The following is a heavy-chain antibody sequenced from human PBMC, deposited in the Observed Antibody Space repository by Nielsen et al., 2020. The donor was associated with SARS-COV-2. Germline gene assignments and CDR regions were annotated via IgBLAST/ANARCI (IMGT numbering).Heavy chain of an antibody. V-gene: IGHV4-59*01. CDR2: IYYSGST. D-gene: IGHD3-9*01. J-gene: IGHJ4*02. Sequence: SETLSLTCTVSGGSISRYSWSWIRQPPGKGLEWIGYIYYSGSTNYSPSLKSRVTMSVDTSKNQFSLKLSSVTAADTAVYYCAREGFDWHYDYWGQGALVTVSS. CDR1: GGSISRYS. CDR3: AREGFDWHYDY.